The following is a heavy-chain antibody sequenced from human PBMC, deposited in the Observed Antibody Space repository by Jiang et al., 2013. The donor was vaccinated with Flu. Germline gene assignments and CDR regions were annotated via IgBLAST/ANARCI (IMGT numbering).Heavy chain of an antibody. V-gene: IGHV4-59*01. CDR3: AREVRIPAVTHYYNYYGMDV. CDR2: IYYSGST. J-gene: IGHJ6*02. Sequence: GSGLVKPSETLSLTCTVSGGSISSYYWSWIRQPPGKGLEWIGYIYYSGSTNYNPSLKSRVTISVDTSKNQFTLKLSSVTAADTAVYYCAREVRIPAVTHYYNYYGMDVWGQGTTVTVS. D-gene: IGHD2-2*01. CDR1: GGSISSYY.